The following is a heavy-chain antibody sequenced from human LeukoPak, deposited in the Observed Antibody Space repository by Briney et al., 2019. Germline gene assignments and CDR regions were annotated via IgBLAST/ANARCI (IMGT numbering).Heavy chain of an antibody. V-gene: IGHV4-31*03. CDR3: AHGTTRGPYYFDY. J-gene: IGHJ4*02. Sequence: SETLSLTCTVSGGSISSGGYYWSWIRQHPGKGLEWIGYIYYSGSTYYNPSLKSRVTISVDTSKNQFSLKLSSVTAADTAVYYCAHGTTRGPYYFDYWGQGTLVTVSS. D-gene: IGHD1-1*01. CDR2: IYYSGST. CDR1: GGSISSGGYY.